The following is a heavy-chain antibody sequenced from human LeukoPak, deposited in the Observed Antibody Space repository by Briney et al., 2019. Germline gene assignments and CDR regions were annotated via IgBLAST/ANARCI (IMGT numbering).Heavy chain of an antibody. CDR2: IQYDGSNK. V-gene: IGHV3-30*02. Sequence: GGSLRLSCAASGFTFSNYGMHWVRQAPGKGLEWVAFIQYDGSNKYYADSVKGRFTISRDNSKNTLYLQMNNLRAEDTAVYFCARDFFDFWSGSWVWGQGTLVTVSS. D-gene: IGHD3-3*01. J-gene: IGHJ4*02. CDR3: ARDFFDFWSGSWV. CDR1: GFTFSNYG.